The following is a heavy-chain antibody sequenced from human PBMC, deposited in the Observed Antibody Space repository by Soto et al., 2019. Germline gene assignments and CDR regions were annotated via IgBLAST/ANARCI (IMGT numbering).Heavy chain of an antibody. V-gene: IGHV4-39*01. Sequence: QLQLQESGPGLVKPSETLSLTCTVSGGSISSSSYYWGWIRQPPGKGLEWIGSFYYSGSTYYNPSLKSRVTISVDTSKNPFSLKLSSVTAADTAVYYCARLYGGSLFDYWGQGTLVTVSS. D-gene: IGHD2-15*01. CDR2: FYYSGST. CDR3: ARLYGGSLFDY. CDR1: GGSISSSSYY. J-gene: IGHJ4*02.